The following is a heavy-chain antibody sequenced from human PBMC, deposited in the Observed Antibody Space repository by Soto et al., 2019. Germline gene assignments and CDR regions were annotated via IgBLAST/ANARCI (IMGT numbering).Heavy chain of an antibody. Sequence: SETLSLTCAVSGASISSGNWWSWVRQSPGKGLEWIGEIYHSGSTNHNPSLKSRVIISVDKSRNQFSLKLSSLTAADTAVYFCASHRGNTFGPYDDWGQGTQVTVSS. J-gene: IGHJ4*01. CDR2: IYHSGST. V-gene: IGHV4-4*02. CDR1: GASISSGNW. CDR3: ASHRGNTFGPYDD. D-gene: IGHD3-16*01.